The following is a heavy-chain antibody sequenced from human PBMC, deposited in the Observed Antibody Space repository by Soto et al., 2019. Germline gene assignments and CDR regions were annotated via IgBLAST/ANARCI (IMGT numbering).Heavy chain of an antibody. CDR1: GGTFISYA. CDR3: ARGRWTTYLAAVDY. CDR2: IIPVFGTA. J-gene: IGHJ4*02. D-gene: IGHD4-4*01. V-gene: IGHV1-69*06. Sequence: QVQLVQSGAEVKKPGSSVKLSCKVSGGTFISYAISWVRQAPGRGLEWMGGIIPVFGTANYTQQFQGRVTITADTSTSTVYMEPSSLTSDYTALYCCARGRWTTYLAAVDYWGQGPLVTVSS.